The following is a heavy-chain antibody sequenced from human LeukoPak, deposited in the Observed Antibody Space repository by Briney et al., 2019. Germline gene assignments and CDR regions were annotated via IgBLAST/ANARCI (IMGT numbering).Heavy chain of an antibody. J-gene: IGHJ1*01. Sequence: PGGSLRLSCAASGFTFSSYAMSWVRQAPGKGLEWVSTISSSGGNTYYSDSVKGRFTISRYYSKNTLYLQLNSLRAEDAAVYYCAKDPVLAAGISFSQYFQHWGQGTLVTVSS. CDR3: AKDPVLAAGISFSQYFQH. CDR2: ISSSGGNT. D-gene: IGHD6-13*01. CDR1: GFTFSSYA. V-gene: IGHV3-23*01.